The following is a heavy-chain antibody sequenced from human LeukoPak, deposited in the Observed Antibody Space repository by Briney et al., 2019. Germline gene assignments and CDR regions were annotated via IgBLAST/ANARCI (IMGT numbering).Heavy chain of an antibody. V-gene: IGHV4-61*02. CDR1: GGSISSGSYY. J-gene: IGHJ6*02. D-gene: IGHD2-2*02. CDR3: ARAPDCSSTSCYTYHYGMDV. CDR2: IYTSGST. Sequence: PSETLSLTCTVSGGSISSGSYYWSWIQQPAGKGLEWIGRIYTSGSTNYNPSLKSRVTISVDTSKNQFSLKLSSVTAADTAVYYCARAPDCSSTSCYTYHYGMDVWGQGTTVTVSS.